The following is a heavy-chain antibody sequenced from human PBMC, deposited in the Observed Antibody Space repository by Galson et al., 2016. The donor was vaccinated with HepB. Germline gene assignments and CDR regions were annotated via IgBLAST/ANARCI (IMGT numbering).Heavy chain of an antibody. CDR2: SSGNGGST. Sequence: SLRLSCAASGFTFRSYAMSWVRQAPGKGLEWVSISSGNGGSTYYADSVKGRFTISRDNSKNSLYLQMNSLRAEDTAVYYCAKVLSDSSGYYRDPFDYWGQGALVTASS. CDR3: AKVLSDSSGYYRDPFDY. CDR1: GFTFRSYA. D-gene: IGHD3-22*01. J-gene: IGHJ4*02. V-gene: IGHV3-23*01.